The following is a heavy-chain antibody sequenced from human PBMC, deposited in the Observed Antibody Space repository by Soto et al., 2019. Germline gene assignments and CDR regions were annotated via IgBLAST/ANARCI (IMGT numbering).Heavy chain of an antibody. J-gene: IGHJ5*02. V-gene: IGHV1-2*02. Sequence: ASVKVSCKASGYSFTGYYIHWVRQAPGQGLEWMGYINPNSGDTRYAQDLQGRVTMTRDTSINTASMELRRLTSDDTAVYYCARDAVALGFDTWGQGTLVTVSS. CDR1: GYSFTGYY. CDR2: INPNSGDT. D-gene: IGHD2-15*01. CDR3: ARDAVALGFDT.